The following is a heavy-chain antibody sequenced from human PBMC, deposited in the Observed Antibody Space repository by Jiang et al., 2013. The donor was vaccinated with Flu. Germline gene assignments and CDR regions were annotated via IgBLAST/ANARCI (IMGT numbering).Heavy chain of an antibody. CDR2: ISGHGDET. V-gene: IGHV3-23*01. CDR1: GLTFKNHA. J-gene: IGHJ3*02. D-gene: IGHD5-12*01. Sequence: VQLLESGGDLVQPGGSLGLSCAASGLTFKNHAMTWVRQAPRKGLEWVATISGHGDETFYADSVRGRFTVSRDNSKNTVYFQMTSLRVDDTAVYYCAKGGHASFFDIWAEGQWSPSLQ. CDR3: AKGGHASFFDI.